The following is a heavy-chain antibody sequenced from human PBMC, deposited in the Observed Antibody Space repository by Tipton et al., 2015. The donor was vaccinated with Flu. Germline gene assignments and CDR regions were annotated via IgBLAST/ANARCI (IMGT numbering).Heavy chain of an antibody. V-gene: IGHV1-18*01. Sequence: QLVQSGVEVKKPGASVRVSCKASGYSFTSYGISWVRQAPGQGLEWMGWISVYNGNTNYAQKLQGRVTLTTDTSTSTAYMELRSPRSDDTAVYYCARDRYDFWSGYYWGDFDYWGQGTLVTVSS. CDR2: ISVYNGNT. J-gene: IGHJ4*02. D-gene: IGHD3-3*01. CDR1: GYSFTSYG. CDR3: ARDRYDFWSGYYWGDFDY.